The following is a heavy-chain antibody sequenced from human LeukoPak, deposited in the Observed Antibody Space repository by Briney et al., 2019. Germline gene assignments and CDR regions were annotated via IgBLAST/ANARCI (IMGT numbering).Heavy chain of an antibody. CDR2: ISNGGGST. CDR3: AKVGFSEMEWLLYSDH. J-gene: IGHJ4*02. V-gene: IGHV3-23*01. CDR1: GFTFAGYA. D-gene: IGHD3-3*01. Sequence: GGSLRLSCAASGFTFAGYAMSWVRQASGKGLEWVSGISNGGGSTYYADSVKGRFTISRDNSKNTLYLQMNSLRAEDTAVYYCAKVGFSEMEWLLYSDHWGQGTLVTVSS.